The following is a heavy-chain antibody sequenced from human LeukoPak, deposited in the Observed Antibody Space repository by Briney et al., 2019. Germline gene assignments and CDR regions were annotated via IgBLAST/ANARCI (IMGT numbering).Heavy chain of an antibody. D-gene: IGHD3-22*01. V-gene: IGHV3-20*04. CDR1: GFTFSIYN. CDR3: ARDSYYYDSSADYGDDAFDI. CDR2: INWNGGST. Sequence: PGGSLRLSCAASGFTFSIYNMNWVRQAPGKGLEWVSGINWNGGSTGYGDSVKGRFTISRDNAKNSLYLQMNSLRAEDTALYYCARDSYYYDSSADYGDDAFDIWGQGTMVTVSS. J-gene: IGHJ3*02.